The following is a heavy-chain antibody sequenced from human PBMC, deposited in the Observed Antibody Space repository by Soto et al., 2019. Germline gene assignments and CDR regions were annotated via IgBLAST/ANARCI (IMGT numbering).Heavy chain of an antibody. V-gene: IGHV4-4*02. J-gene: IGHJ4*02. CDR2: VYHSGRA. CDR1: GDSISDSNW. Sequence: QVQLQESGPGLVKPSGTLSLTCTVSGDSISDSNWWTWVRQPPGKGLGWIGEVYHSGRANYNPYLRSRVTRSADTLKNHFNLRLSSVTAADTAVYYCAKTIGSGSYMPFWGQGTLVAVSP. CDR3: AKTIGSGSYMPF. D-gene: IGHD3-10*01.